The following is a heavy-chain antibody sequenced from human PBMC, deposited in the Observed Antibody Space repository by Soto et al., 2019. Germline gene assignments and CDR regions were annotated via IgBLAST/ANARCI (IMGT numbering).Heavy chain of an antibody. CDR1: GFTFNNYW. V-gene: IGHV3-74*01. CDR3: VRGGFSQWLLAH. J-gene: IGHJ4*02. CDR2: INGDGSTT. D-gene: IGHD6-19*01. Sequence: EVQLVESGGGLVKPGGSLRLSCAASGFTFNNYWIHWVRQVPGKGLVWVSRINGDGSTTNYADSVKGRFTISRDNAKNTVYLQMTSLRAEDAAVYYCVRGGFSQWLLAHGGQGTPVTVSS.